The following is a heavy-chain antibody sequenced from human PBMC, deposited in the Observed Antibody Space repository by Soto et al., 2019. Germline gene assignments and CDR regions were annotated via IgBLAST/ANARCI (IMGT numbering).Heavy chain of an antibody. D-gene: IGHD5-12*01. CDR1: GFTFSSYS. V-gene: IGHV3-21*01. J-gene: IGHJ6*03. CDR3: ARDQAGYTNYYYYMDV. Sequence: EVQLVESGGGLVKPGGSLRLSCAASGFTFSSYSMNWVRQAPGKGLEWVSSISSSSSYIYYADSVKGRFTISRDNAKNSLYLQMNSLRAEDTAVYYCARDQAGYTNYYYYMDVWGKGTTVTVSS. CDR2: ISSSSSYI.